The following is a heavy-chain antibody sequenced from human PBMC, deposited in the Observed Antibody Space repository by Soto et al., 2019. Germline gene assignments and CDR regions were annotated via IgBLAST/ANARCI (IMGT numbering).Heavy chain of an antibody. CDR1: GFTFSSYG. D-gene: IGHD1-1*01. CDR2: ISYDGSNK. J-gene: IGHJ4*02. V-gene: IGHV3-30*18. Sequence: GGSLRLSCAASGFTFSSYGMHWVRQAPGKGLEWVAVISYDGSNKYYADSVKGRFTISRDNSKNTLYLKMNSLRAEDTAVYYCAKDSSSKLERLAYYFDYWGQGTLVTVSS. CDR3: AKDSSSKLERLAYYFDY.